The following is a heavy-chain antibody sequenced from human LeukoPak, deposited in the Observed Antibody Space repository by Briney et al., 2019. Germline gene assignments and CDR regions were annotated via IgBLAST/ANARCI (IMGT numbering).Heavy chain of an antibody. CDR3: AKSSGWYKNGFDY. Sequence: GGSLRLSCAASGFTFSSYWMSWVRQAPGKGLEWVSVIYSGGSTYYADSVKGRFTISRHNSKNTLYLQMNSLRAEDTAVYYCAKSSGWYKNGFDYWGQGTLVTVSS. D-gene: IGHD6-19*01. CDR2: IYSGGST. V-gene: IGHV3-53*04. J-gene: IGHJ4*02. CDR1: GFTFSSYW.